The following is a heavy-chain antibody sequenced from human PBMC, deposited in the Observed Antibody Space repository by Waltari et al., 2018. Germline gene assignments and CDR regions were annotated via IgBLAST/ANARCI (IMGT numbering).Heavy chain of an antibody. D-gene: IGHD2-15*01. CDR2: IYYSGST. Sequence: QMQLQESGPGLVKPSEPLSLTFTVSGGSLSRRTYYWGWIRQPPGKGLEWIGNIYYSGSTYYKPSLKSRLTISVDTSKNQFSLNLRSVTAADTAVYYCARLPISLGVGSVFDIWGQGTMVTVSS. J-gene: IGHJ3*02. V-gene: IGHV4-39*01. CDR1: GGSLSRRTYY. CDR3: ARLPISLGVGSVFDI.